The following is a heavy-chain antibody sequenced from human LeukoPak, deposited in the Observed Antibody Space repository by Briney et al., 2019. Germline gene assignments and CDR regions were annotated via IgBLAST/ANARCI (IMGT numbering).Heavy chain of an antibody. D-gene: IGHD3-10*01. CDR3: ASTYYYGSGSYSLFDY. J-gene: IGHJ4*02. CDR1: GGTFSSYA. V-gene: IGHV1-69*04. CDR2: IIPILGIA. Sequence: SVKVSCKASGGTFSSYAISWVRQAPGQGLEWMGRIIPILGIANYAQKFQGRVTITADKSTSTAYMELSSLRSEDTAVYYCASTYYYGSGSYSLFDYWGQGTLVTVSS.